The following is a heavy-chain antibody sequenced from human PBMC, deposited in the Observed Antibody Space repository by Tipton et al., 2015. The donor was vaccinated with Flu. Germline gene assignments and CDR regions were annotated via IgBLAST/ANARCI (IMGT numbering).Heavy chain of an antibody. V-gene: IGHV3-7*03. D-gene: IGHD3-3*01. Sequence: SLRLSCAASGFTFSSYSMNWVRQAPGKGLEWVANIKKDGSEKYYADSVKGRFTISRDNAKKSLHLQMNSLRAEDTAVYYCARMPEWLGYGFDIWGQGTMVTVSS. CDR1: GFTFSSYS. CDR3: ARMPEWLGYGFDI. CDR2: IKKDGSEK. J-gene: IGHJ3*02.